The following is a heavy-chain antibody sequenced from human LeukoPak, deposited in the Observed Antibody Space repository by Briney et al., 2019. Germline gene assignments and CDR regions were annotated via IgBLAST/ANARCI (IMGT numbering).Heavy chain of an antibody. Sequence: GASVKVSCKASGGTFSSYAISWVRQAPGQGLEWMGGIIPIFGTANYAQKFQGRVTITTDESTSTAYMELSSLRSEDTAVYYCAVGPHYYDSSGQTPSFYWGQGTLVTVSS. CDR2: IIPIFGTA. J-gene: IGHJ4*02. D-gene: IGHD3-22*01. CDR3: AVGPHYYDSSGQTPSFY. V-gene: IGHV1-69*05. CDR1: GGTFSSYA.